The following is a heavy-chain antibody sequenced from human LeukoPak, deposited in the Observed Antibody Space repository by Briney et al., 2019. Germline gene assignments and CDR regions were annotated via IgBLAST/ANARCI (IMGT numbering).Heavy chain of an antibody. J-gene: IGHJ6*04. Sequence: SVKVSCKASGGTFSSYAISWVRQAPGQGLEWMGRIIPNFGTANYAQKFQGRVTITTDESTSTAYMELSSLRSEDTAVYYCARDRRFLEWSDVDVWGKGTTVTVSS. CDR1: GGTFSSYA. CDR2: IIPNFGTA. CDR3: ARDRRFLEWSDVDV. V-gene: IGHV1-69*05. D-gene: IGHD3-3*01.